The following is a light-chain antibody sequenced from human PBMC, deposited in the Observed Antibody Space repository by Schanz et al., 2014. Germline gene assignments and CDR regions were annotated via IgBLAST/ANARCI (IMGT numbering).Light chain of an antibody. Sequence: QSALTQPPSVSGSPGQSVTISCTGTSSDVGSYNRVSWYQQPPGTAPKLMIYEVSNRPSGVSNRFSGSKSGNTASLTISGLQAEDEADYHCCSYAGTSNVLFGGGTKLTVL. V-gene: IGLV2-18*02. CDR3: CSYAGTSNVL. CDR2: EVS. J-gene: IGLJ2*01. CDR1: SSDVGSYNR.